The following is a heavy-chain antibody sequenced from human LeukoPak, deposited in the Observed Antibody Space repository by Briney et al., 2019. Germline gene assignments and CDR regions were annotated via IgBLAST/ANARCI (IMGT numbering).Heavy chain of an antibody. V-gene: IGHV4-39*01. Sequence: PSETLSLTCTVSGGSISSSSYYWGWIRRPPGKGLKWIGRIYYSGSTYYNPSLKSRVIISVDTSKNQFSLKLSSVTAADTAVYYCATSSGSSGSSDAFDIWGQGTMVTVSS. D-gene: IGHD3-10*01. CDR2: IYYSGST. J-gene: IGHJ3*02. CDR3: ATSSGSSGSSDAFDI. CDR1: GGSISSSSYY.